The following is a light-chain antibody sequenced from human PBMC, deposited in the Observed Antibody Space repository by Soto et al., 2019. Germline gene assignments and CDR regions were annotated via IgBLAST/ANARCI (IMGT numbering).Light chain of an antibody. CDR1: QSVSSSY. Sequence: EIVLTQSPGTLSLSPGERATLSCRASQSVSSSYLDLYQQKPGQAPRLLIYGASSRATGIPDRFSGSGSGTDFTLTISRLEPEVFAVYYCQQYGSARGTFGQGTRLEIK. V-gene: IGKV3-20*01. CDR2: GAS. J-gene: IGKJ5*01. CDR3: QQYGSARGT.